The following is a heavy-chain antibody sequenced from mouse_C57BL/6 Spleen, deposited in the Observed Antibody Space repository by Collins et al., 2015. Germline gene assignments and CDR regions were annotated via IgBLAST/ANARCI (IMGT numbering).Heavy chain of an antibody. CDR2: IRNKANGYTT. D-gene: IGHD2-12*01. Sequence: EVKLVESGGGLVQPGGSLSLSCAASGFTFTDYYMSWVRQPPGKALEWLGFIRNKANGYTTEYSASVKGRFTISRDNSQSILYLQMNALRAEDSATYYCARYFYDWAMDYWGQGTSVTVSS. CDR3: ARYFYDWAMDY. J-gene: IGHJ4*01. V-gene: IGHV7-3*01. CDR1: GFTFTDYY.